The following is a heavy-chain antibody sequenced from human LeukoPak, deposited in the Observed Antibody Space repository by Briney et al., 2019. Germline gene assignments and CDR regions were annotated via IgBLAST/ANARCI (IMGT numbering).Heavy chain of an antibody. Sequence: PSETLSLTCTVSGGSISSSSDYWGWIRQPPGKGLEWIGSIYYSGSTYYNPSLKSRVTISVDTSKNQFSLKLSSVTAADTAVYYCARGPLGIGDYWGQGMLVTVSS. CDR3: ARGPLGIGDY. J-gene: IGHJ4*02. D-gene: IGHD7-27*01. CDR2: IYYSGST. V-gene: IGHV4-39*07. CDR1: GGSISSSSDY.